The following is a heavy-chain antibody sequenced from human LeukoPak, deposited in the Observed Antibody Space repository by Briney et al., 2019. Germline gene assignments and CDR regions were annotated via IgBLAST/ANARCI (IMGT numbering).Heavy chain of an antibody. CDR3: EVVVPAATSPGAFDI. D-gene: IGHD2-2*01. J-gene: IGHJ3*02. CDR2: IRSKANSYAT. Sequence: GGSLRLSCAASGFTFSGSAMHWVRQASGKGPEWVGRIRSKANSYATAYAASVKGRFTISRDDSKNTAYLQMNSLKTEDTAVYYCEVVVPAATSPGAFDIWGQGTMVTVSS. V-gene: IGHV3-73*01. CDR1: GFTFSGSA.